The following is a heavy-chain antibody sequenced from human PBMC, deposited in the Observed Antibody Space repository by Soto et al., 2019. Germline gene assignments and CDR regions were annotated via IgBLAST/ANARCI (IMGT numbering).Heavy chain of an antibody. Sequence: QVQLVESGGGVVQPGRSLRLSCAASGFTFSSYAMHWVRQAPGKELEWVAVISYDGSNKYYADSVKGRFTISRDNSKNTLYLQMNSLRAEDTAVYYCARDRAVAGTDYYYGMDVWGQGTTVTVSS. CDR3: ARDRAVAGTDYYYGMDV. D-gene: IGHD6-19*01. V-gene: IGHV3-30-3*01. CDR2: ISYDGSNK. J-gene: IGHJ6*02. CDR1: GFTFSSYA.